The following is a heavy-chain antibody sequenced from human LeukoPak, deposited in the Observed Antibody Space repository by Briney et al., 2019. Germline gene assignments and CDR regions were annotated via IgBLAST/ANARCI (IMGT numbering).Heavy chain of an antibody. D-gene: IGHD5-18*01. CDR3: ARDKGYSRPGWFDP. CDR2: ISAYNGNT. V-gene: IGHV1-18*01. Sequence: ASVKVSCKASGYTFTSNGIGWVRHAPGQGLEWMGWISAYNGNTHYAQKLQGRVTMTTDTSTSTAYMELRSLRSADTAVYYCARDKGYSRPGWFDPWGQGTLVTVSS. CDR1: GYTFTSNG. J-gene: IGHJ5*02.